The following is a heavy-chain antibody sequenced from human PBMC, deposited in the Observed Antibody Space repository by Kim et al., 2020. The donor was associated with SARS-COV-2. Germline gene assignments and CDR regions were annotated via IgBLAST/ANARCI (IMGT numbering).Heavy chain of an antibody. CDR2: ISSSGSTI. Sequence: GGSLRLSCAASGFTFSDYYMSWIRQAPGKGLEWVSYISSSGSTIYYADSVKGRFTISRDNAKNSLYLQMNSLRAEDTAVYYCARGWYSSSWYARTWDYWGQGTLVTVSS. J-gene: IGHJ4*02. CDR1: GFTFSDYY. V-gene: IGHV3-11*01. D-gene: IGHD6-13*01. CDR3: ARGWYSSSWYARTWDY.